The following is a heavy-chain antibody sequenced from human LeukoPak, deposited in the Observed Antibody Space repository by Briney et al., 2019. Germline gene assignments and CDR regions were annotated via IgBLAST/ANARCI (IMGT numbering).Heavy chain of an antibody. D-gene: IGHD3-22*01. CDR2: ISASGVST. CDR3: AKDSYDRSGYYYYYFAY. Sequence: GGSLRLSCAASGFTFSDSAMTWVRQAPGKGLEWASLISASGVSTYYADSVKGRFTISRDNSKNTLYLQMNSLRAGDTAVYYCAKDSYDRSGYYYYYFAYWGQGTQVTVSS. J-gene: IGHJ4*02. V-gene: IGHV3-23*01. CDR1: GFTFSDSA.